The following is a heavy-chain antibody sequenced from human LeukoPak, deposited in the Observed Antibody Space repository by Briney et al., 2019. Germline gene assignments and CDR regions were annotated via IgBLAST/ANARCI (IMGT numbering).Heavy chain of an antibody. CDR2: IYSAGST. J-gene: IGHJ4*02. CDR1: GFTVSSTY. D-gene: IGHD2-8*01. V-gene: IGHV3-53*01. Sequence: PGGSLRLPCAASGFTVSSTYMSWVRQAPGKGLEWVSIIYSAGSTYYADSVKGRFTISRDNSKNTLYLQMNSLRAEDTAVYYCAKGHCTNGICWLDWGQGTLVTVSS. CDR3: AKGHCTNGICWLD.